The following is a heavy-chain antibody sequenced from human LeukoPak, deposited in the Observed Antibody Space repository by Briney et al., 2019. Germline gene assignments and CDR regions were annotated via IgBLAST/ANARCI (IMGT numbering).Heavy chain of an antibody. Sequence: GGSLRLSCAASGFTVSSNCMSWVRQAPGKGLEWVSVIYSGGSTYYADSVKGRFTISRDNSKNTLYLQMNSLRAEDTAVYYCVTQYFDYWGQGTLVTVSS. CDR2: IYSGGST. J-gene: IGHJ4*02. V-gene: IGHV3-66*01. CDR1: GFTVSSNC. CDR3: VTQYFDY.